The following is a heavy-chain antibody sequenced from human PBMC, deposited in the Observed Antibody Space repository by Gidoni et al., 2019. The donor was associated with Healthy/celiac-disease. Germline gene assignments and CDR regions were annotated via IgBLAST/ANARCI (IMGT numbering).Heavy chain of an antibody. D-gene: IGHD5-18*01. J-gene: IGHJ4*02. CDR3: ARWGTAMGFDY. Sequence: VQLVESGGGVVQPGRSLRLSCAASGFTFSSDGMHWVRQAPGKGLEWVAVIWYDGSNKYYADPVKGRFTISRNNSKNTLYLQMNSLRAEDTAVYYCARWGTAMGFDYWGQGTLVTVSS. CDR2: IWYDGSNK. CDR1: GFTFSSDG. V-gene: IGHV3-33*01.